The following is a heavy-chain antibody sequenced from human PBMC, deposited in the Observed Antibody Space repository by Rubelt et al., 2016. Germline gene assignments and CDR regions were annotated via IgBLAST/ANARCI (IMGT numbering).Heavy chain of an antibody. Sequence: QVQLVQSGAEVKKPGASVKVSCKASGYTFTSYAMHWVRQAPGQRLEWMGWSNAGNGNTKYSQKFQGRVTITRDTSASTAYMELSSLRSEDTAVYYCARDLSSFPWNYGTLQHWGQGTLVTVSS. CDR3: ARDLSSFPWNYGTLQH. CDR1: GYTFTSYA. V-gene: IGHV1-3*01. D-gene: IGHD1-7*01. J-gene: IGHJ1*01. CDR2: SNAGNGNT.